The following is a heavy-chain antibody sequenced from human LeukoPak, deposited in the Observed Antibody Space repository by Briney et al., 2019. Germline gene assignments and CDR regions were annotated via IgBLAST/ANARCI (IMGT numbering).Heavy chain of an antibody. Sequence: GRTLRLSCTASGFTSSDFAMSRVCPGPRAGRGWVSVVSGSVATTHYADSMNGRFTLSRDNSKNTLSLQMSSLRAEDTAVYYWAREVGDFDYWGQGALVTVSS. CDR1: GFTSSDFA. CDR3: AREVGDFDY. CDR2: VSGSVATT. V-gene: IGHV3-23*01. D-gene: IGHD3-16*01. J-gene: IGHJ4*02.